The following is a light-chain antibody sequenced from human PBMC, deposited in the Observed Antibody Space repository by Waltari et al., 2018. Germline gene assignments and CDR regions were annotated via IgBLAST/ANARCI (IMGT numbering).Light chain of an antibody. Sequence: QSAPSQPASVSGSPGQSITISCTGAISDIGSHEYVIWFQQHPGRVPRLIIFDVTKRPSGVSSRFSGSKSANTASLTISGLQAEDEADYYCGSYTAGSALYVLGTGT. V-gene: IGLV2-14*03. CDR2: DVT. J-gene: IGLJ1*01. CDR1: ISDIGSHEY. CDR3: GSYTAGSALYV.